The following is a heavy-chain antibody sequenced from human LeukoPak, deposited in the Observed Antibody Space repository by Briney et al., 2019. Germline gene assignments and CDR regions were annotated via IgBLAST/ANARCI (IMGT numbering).Heavy chain of an antibody. CDR2: INHSGST. CDR3: ARGLGFRYSYYYYGMDV. Sequence: SETLSLTCAVYGGSFSGYYWSWIRQPPGKGLEWIGEINHSGSTNYNPSLKSRVTISVDTSKNQFSLKLSSVTAADTVVYYCARGLGFRYSYYYYGMDVWGQGTTVTVSS. V-gene: IGHV4-34*01. D-gene: IGHD4-11*01. CDR1: GGSFSGYY. J-gene: IGHJ6*02.